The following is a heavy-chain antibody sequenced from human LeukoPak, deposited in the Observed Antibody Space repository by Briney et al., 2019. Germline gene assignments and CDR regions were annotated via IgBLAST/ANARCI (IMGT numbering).Heavy chain of an antibody. J-gene: IGHJ5*02. Sequence: SETLSLTCTVSGGSISSYYWSWIRQPPGKGLEWIGYIYYSGSTNYNPSLKSRVTISVDTSKNQFSLKLSSVTAADTAVYYCARAGLYYAPPNTGRFDPWGQGTLVTVSS. CDR3: ARAGLYYAPPNTGRFDP. CDR1: GGSISSYY. V-gene: IGHV4-59*01. D-gene: IGHD2-8*01. CDR2: IYYSGST.